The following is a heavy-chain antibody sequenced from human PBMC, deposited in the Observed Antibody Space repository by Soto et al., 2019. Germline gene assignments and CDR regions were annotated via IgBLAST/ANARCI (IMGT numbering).Heavy chain of an antibody. D-gene: IGHD5-18*01. CDR1: GGSVSSASYY. Sequence: QVQLQESGPGLVKPSETLSLTCSVSGGSVSSASYYWSWIRQPPGKGLEWIAHIYSGGNTNYNPSLKSRLTLSVDTSKNQFSLKLTSVTAADTAVYYCARQYRCDGYKRSLWGQGTLVTVSS. V-gene: IGHV4-61*01. J-gene: IGHJ4*02. CDR3: ARQYRCDGYKRSL. CDR2: IYSGGNT.